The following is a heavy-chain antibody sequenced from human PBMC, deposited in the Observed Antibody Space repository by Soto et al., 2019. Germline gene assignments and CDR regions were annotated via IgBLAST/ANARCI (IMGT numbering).Heavy chain of an antibody. CDR1: GFTFTNYN. CDR3: ARAAPYYDFWSGYSDY. CDR2: ISSSSTM. V-gene: IGHV3-48*02. Sequence: EVQLVESGGGLVQPGGSLRLSCTASGFTFTNYNMNWVRQAPGKGLEWVSYISSSSTMYFADSVKGRFTISRDNAKNSLYLQMNSLRDEDTAVYYCARAAPYYDFWSGYSDYWGQGTLVTVSS. J-gene: IGHJ4*02. D-gene: IGHD3-3*01.